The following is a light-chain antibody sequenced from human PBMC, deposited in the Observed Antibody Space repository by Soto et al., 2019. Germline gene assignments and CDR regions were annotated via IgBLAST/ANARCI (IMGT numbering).Light chain of an antibody. CDR1: SSDVGSYNL. V-gene: IGLV2-23*02. Sequence: QSALTQPASVSGSPGPSITISCTGTSSDVGSYNLGSWYQQHPGKAPKVMIYEVSKRPSGVPNRFSGSKSGNTASLTISGLQAEDEADYYCCSYAGSSTYVFGTGTKLTVL. J-gene: IGLJ1*01. CDR2: EVS. CDR3: CSYAGSSTYV.